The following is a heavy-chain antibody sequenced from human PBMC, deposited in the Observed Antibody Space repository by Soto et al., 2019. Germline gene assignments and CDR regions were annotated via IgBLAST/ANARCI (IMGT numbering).Heavy chain of an antibody. CDR3: ARGPVGPDGPGDY. V-gene: IGHV1-3*01. J-gene: IGHJ4*02. CDR1: GYTFTSYA. Sequence: QVQLVQSGAEVKKPGASVKVSCKASGYTFTSYAMHWVRQAPGQRLEWMGWINAGNGNTKYSQKFHGRVTITRYTSASTAYMELSSLRSEDTAVYYCARGPVGPDGPGDYWGQGTLVTVSS. CDR2: INAGNGNT.